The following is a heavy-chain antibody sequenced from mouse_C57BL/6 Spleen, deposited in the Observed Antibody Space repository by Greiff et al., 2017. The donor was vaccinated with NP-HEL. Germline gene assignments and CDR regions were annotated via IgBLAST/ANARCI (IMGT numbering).Heavy chain of an antibody. D-gene: IGHD1-1*01. J-gene: IGHJ2*01. CDR3: ASYGSRGYFDY. CDR1: GYTFTSYW. V-gene: IGHV1-59*01. Sequence: VQLQQPGAELVRPGTSVKLSCKASGYTFTSYWMHWVKQRPGQGLEWIGVIDPSDSYTNYNQKFKGKATLTVDTSSSTAYMQLSSLTSEDSAVYYCASYGSRGYFDYWGQGTTLTVSS. CDR2: IDPSDSYT.